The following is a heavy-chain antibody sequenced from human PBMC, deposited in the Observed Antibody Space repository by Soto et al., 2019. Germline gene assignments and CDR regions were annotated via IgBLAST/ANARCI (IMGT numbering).Heavy chain of an antibody. CDR2: IYYSGST. V-gene: IGHV4-59*01. J-gene: IGHJ6*02. CDR3: AREGSSSFYGMDV. CDR1: GGSISNYY. Sequence: PSETLSLTCTVSGGSISNYYWSWIRQPPGNGLEWIGFIYYSGSTNYNPSLKSRVTISVDTSKNQFSLKLSSVTAADTAVYYCAREGSSSFYGMDVWGQGTTVTVSS. D-gene: IGHD6-6*01.